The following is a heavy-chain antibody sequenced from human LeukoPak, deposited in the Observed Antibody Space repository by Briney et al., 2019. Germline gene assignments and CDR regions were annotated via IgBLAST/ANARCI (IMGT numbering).Heavy chain of an antibody. V-gene: IGHV3-33*01. CDR2: IWFDGSIK. CDR3: ASAAGPFDN. CDR1: GLTFSSYG. J-gene: IGHJ4*02. Sequence: GGSLRLSCAASGLTFSSYGMHWVRQAPGKGLEWVAVIWFDGSIKYYADSVKGRFTISRDNSINTLYLQMNSLRAEDTAVYYCASAAGPFDNWGQGTLVTVSS. D-gene: IGHD6-13*01.